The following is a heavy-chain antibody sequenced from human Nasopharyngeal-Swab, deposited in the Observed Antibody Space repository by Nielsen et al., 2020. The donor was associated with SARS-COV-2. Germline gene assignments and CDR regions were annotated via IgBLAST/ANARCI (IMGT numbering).Heavy chain of an antibody. Sequence: PGKGLEWIGSIYYSGSTNYNPSLKSRVTISVDTSKNQFSLKLSSVTAADTAVYYCANTQWLGRDYFDYWGQGTLVTVSS. CDR2: IYYSGST. V-gene: IGHV4-39*01. D-gene: IGHD6-19*01. CDR3: ANTQWLGRDYFDY. J-gene: IGHJ4*02.